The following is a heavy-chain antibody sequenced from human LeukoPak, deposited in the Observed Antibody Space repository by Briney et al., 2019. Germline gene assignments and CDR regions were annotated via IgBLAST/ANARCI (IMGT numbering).Heavy chain of an antibody. CDR3: TRVSRKVDYYGSGSYPLMDV. J-gene: IGHJ6*03. D-gene: IGHD3-10*01. CDR2: IRSKAYGGTT. V-gene: IGHV3-49*03. Sequence: AGGPLRLSCTASGFTFGDYAMSWFRQAPGKGLEWVGFIRSKAYGGTTEYAASVKGRFTISRDDSKSIAYLQMNSLKTEDTAVYYCTRVSRKVDYYGSGSYPLMDVWGKGTTVTVSS. CDR1: GFTFGDYA.